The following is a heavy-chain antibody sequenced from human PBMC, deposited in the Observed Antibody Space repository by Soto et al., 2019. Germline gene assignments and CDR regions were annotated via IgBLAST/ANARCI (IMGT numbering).Heavy chain of an antibody. V-gene: IGHV1-69*01. J-gene: IGHJ4*02. CDR1: GGTFSSYA. Sequence: QVQLVQSGAEVKKPGSSVKVSCKASGGTFSSYAISWVRQAPGQGLEWMGGIIPIFGTANYAQKFQGRVTITADESTSTAYMELSSLRSEDTAVYYCASSPYYYDSSGYSGVDYWGQGTLVTVSS. D-gene: IGHD3-22*01. CDR2: IIPIFGTA. CDR3: ASSPYYYDSSGYSGVDY.